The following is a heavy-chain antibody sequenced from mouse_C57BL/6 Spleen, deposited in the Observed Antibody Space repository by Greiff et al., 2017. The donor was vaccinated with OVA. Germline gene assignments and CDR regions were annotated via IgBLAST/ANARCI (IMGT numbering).Heavy chain of an antibody. V-gene: IGHV1-80*01. CDR1: GYAFSSYW. CDR3: ARDDGYYVSFDY. CDR2: IYPGDGDT. J-gene: IGHJ2*01. Sequence: QVQLKESGAELVKPGASVKISCKASGYAFSSYWMNWVKQRPGKGLEWIGQIYPGDGDTNYNGKFKGKATLTADKPSSTAYMQLSSLTSEDSAVYYCARDDGYYVSFDYWGQGTTLTVSS. D-gene: IGHD2-3*01.